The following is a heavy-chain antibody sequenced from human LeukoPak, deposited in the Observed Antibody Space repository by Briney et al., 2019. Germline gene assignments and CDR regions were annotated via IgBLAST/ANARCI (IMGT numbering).Heavy chain of an antibody. CDR2: TYYRSQWYS. CDR1: GDSVSSKNAV. J-gene: IGHJ3*01. D-gene: IGHD6-19*01. CDR3: ASAKYTTGWNDAFDV. Sequence: SQTLSLTCAISGDSVSSKNAVWAWIRQSPSAGLEWLGRTYYRSQWYSDYAVSVRSRININPDTSKNQFSLQLNSLTPEDTAVYYCASAKYTTGWNDAFDVWGQGTMVTVSS. V-gene: IGHV6-1*01.